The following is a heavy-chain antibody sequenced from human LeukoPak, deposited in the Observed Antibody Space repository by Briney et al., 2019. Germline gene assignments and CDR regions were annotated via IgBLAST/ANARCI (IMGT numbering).Heavy chain of an antibody. CDR1: GGSISSSSYY. J-gene: IGHJ5*02. D-gene: IGHD3-9*01. CDR2: IYYSGST. Sequence: PSETLSLTCTVSGGSISSSSYYWGWIRQPPGKGLEWIGSIYYSGSTYYNPSLKSRVTISVDTSKNQFSLKLSSVTAADTAVYYCAGLSLSNYDILTGYYGGWFDPWGQGTLVTVSS. V-gene: IGHV4-39*01. CDR3: AGLSLSNYDILTGYYGGWFDP.